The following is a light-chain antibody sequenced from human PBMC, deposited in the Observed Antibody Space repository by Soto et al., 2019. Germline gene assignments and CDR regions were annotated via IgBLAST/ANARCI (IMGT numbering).Light chain of an antibody. V-gene: IGKV4-1*01. CDR1: QSVLYSSNNKNY. Sequence: DIVMTQSPDSLAVSLGERATINCKSSQSVLYSSNNKNYLAWYQHKPGQPPKLLIYWASTRESGVPDRFSGRGSGTDFTLTISSLQAEDVAVYYCQQYYSSPPWTFGHGTKVEIK. CDR2: WAS. J-gene: IGKJ1*01. CDR3: QQYYSSPPWT.